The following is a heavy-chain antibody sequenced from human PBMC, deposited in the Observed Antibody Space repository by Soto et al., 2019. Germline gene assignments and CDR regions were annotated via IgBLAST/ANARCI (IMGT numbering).Heavy chain of an antibody. V-gene: IGHV3-23*01. CDR2: ISGSGGST. J-gene: IGHJ4*02. CDR3: AKDYDILTGPFDY. D-gene: IGHD3-9*01. CDR1: GFTFSSYA. Sequence: PGGSMRLSCAAFGFTFSSYAMSWVSQASGKGLEWVSAISGSGGSTYYADSVKGRFTISRDNSKNTLYLQMNSLRAEDTAVYYCAKDYDILTGPFDYWGQGTLVTVSS.